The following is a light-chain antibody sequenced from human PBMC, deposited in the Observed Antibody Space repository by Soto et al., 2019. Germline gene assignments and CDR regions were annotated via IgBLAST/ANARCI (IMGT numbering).Light chain of an antibody. CDR2: KAS. CDR3: QHFNSYPWT. CDR1: QSVLYSSNNKNY. V-gene: IGKV4-1*01. J-gene: IGKJ1*01. Sequence: DIVVTQAPDSLAVSLGEIATINCKSSQSVLYSSNNKNYLSWYQQRPGRAPKLLISKASSLESGVPSRFSGSGFGTEFTLTISSLQPDDFATYYCQHFNSYPWTFGQGTKVDIK.